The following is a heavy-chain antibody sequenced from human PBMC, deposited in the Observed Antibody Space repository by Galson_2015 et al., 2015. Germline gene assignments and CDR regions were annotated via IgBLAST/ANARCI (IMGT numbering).Heavy chain of an antibody. CDR2: ISYDGSNK. J-gene: IGHJ1*01. Sequence: SLRLSCAASGFTFSSYAMHWVRQASGKGLEWVAVISYDGSNKYYADSVKGRFTISRDNSKNTLYLQMNSLRAEDTAVYYCARDGAIFGVDTEYFQHWGQGTLVTVSS. D-gene: IGHD3-3*01. CDR3: ARDGAIFGVDTEYFQH. V-gene: IGHV3-30-3*01. CDR1: GFTFSSYA.